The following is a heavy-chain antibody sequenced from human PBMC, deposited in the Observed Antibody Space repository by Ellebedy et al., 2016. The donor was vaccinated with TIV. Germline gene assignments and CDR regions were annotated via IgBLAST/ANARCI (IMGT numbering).Heavy chain of an antibody. D-gene: IGHD5-12*01. Sequence: AASVKVSCKASGYTFSSYGISWARQAPGQGLEWMGWISVNNGNTNYAQKFQGRVTMTTDTSTSTAYMELRSLSSDDTAVYYCARDRLVALSANWFDPWGQGTLVTVSS. J-gene: IGHJ5*02. V-gene: IGHV1-18*01. CDR1: GYTFSSYG. CDR2: ISVNNGNT. CDR3: ARDRLVALSANWFDP.